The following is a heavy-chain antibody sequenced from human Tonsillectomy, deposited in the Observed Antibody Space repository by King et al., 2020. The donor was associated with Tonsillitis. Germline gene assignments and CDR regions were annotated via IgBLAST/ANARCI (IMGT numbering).Heavy chain of an antibody. Sequence: VQLVESGGGVVQPGRSLRLSCAASGFTFSSYGMHWVRQAPGNGLEWVAVISSDGSKKYCADSVKGRFTISRDTSKNTVYLQMDSLRTEDTAVYYCAKDFGSGSYYYFYMDVWGKGTTVTVSS. CDR3: AKDFGSGSYYYFYMDV. D-gene: IGHD3-10*01. J-gene: IGHJ6*03. CDR1: GFTFSSYG. V-gene: IGHV3-30*18. CDR2: ISSDGSKK.